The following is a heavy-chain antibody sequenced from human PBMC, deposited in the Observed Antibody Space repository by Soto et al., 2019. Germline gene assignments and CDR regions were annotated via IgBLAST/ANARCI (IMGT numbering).Heavy chain of an antibody. V-gene: IGHV3-30-3*01. CDR1: GFTFSSYA. CDR2: ISYDGSNK. Sequence: GGSLRLSCAASGFTFSSYAMHWVRQAPGKGLEWVALISYDGSNKYYADSVKGRFSISRDNSKNTLHLQMNSLRAEDTAVYYCATIFGQVYWGQGTLVTVSS. J-gene: IGHJ4*02. CDR3: ATIFGQVY. D-gene: IGHD3-3*01.